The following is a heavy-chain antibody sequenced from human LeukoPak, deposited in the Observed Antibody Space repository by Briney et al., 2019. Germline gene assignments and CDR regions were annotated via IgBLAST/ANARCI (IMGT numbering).Heavy chain of an antibody. CDR1: GGSISSSSYY. CDR2: INYSGST. CDR3: ARGET. J-gene: IGHJ4*02. Sequence: SETLSLTCTVSGGSISSSSYYWGWIRQPPGKGLQWIGSINYSGSTYYNPSLKSRVTISVDTSKNQFSLKLSSVTAADTAVYYCARGETWGQGTLVTVSS. V-gene: IGHV4-39*07.